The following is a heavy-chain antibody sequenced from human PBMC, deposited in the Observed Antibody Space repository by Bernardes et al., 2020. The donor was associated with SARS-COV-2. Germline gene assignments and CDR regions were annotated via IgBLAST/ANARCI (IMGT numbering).Heavy chain of an antibody. CDR1: GYTFTGYY. V-gene: IGHV1-2*02. CDR2: INPNSGGT. CDR3: AIPPTNYDRYGMDV. J-gene: IGHJ6*02. Sequence: KVSCKASGYTFTGYYMHWVRQAPGQGLEWMGWINPNSGGTNYAQKFQGRVTMTRDTSISTAYMELSRLRSDDTAVYYCAIPPTNYDRYGMDVWGQGTTVTVSS. D-gene: IGHD3-22*01.